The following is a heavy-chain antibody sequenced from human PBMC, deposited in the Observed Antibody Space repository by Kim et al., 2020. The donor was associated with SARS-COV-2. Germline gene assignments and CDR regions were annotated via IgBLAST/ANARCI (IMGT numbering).Heavy chain of an antibody. Sequence: GGSLRLSCAASGFTFSSYAMSWVRQAPGNGLEWVSSISGSGGSTYYADSMKGRFTISRDNSKNTLYLHVDSLRADDTAIYYCAKANGGTYYEPFDHWGQGTLLTVSS. D-gene: IGHD1-26*01. CDR2: ISGSGGST. CDR1: GFTFSSYA. CDR3: AKANGGTYYEPFDH. J-gene: IGHJ4*02. V-gene: IGHV3-23*01.